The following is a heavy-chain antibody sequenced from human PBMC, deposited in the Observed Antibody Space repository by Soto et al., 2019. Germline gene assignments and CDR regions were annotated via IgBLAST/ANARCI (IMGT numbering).Heavy chain of an antibody. D-gene: IGHD6-19*01. Sequence: QITLKESGPTLVIPTQTLTLTCTFSGFSLSTSAVGVGWIRQPPGKALEWFAFIYWDDDKQYSPTLKSRLTITKDTPKNQVVLTMTDMDPVDTATYSCARSGGWLFDYWGQGTLVTVSS. CDR3: ARSGGWLFDY. CDR1: GFSLSTSAVG. J-gene: IGHJ4*02. CDR2: IYWDDDK. V-gene: IGHV2-5*02.